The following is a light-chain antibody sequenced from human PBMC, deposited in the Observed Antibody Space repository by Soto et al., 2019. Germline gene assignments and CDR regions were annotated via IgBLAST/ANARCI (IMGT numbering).Light chain of an antibody. V-gene: IGKV1-39*01. J-gene: IGKJ1*01. CDR2: SAS. Sequence: DIQMTQSPSSLSASVGDSVTITCRTSQHVDRYLSWYQQIPGRAPKLLIYSASSLVSGVPPRFRGSASGTEFTLSISSLQREDFATYFCQHSSNIPWTFGQGTKVDIK. CDR3: QHSSNIPWT. CDR1: QHVDRY.